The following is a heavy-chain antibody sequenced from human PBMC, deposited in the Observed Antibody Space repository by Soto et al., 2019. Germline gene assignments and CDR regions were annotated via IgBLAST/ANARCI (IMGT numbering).Heavy chain of an antibody. CDR1: GFTFSSYW. D-gene: IGHD1-26*01. CDR3: ARGVGAIFGAFDI. CDR2: IKQDGSEK. J-gene: IGHJ3*02. Sequence: EVQLVESGGGLVHHWGSLRLSCAASGFTFSSYWMSWVRQAPGKGLEWVANIKQDGSEKYYVDSVKGRFTISRDNAKNSLYLQMNSLRDEDTAVYYCARGVGAIFGAFDIGGQGTMVTVSS. V-gene: IGHV3-7*04.